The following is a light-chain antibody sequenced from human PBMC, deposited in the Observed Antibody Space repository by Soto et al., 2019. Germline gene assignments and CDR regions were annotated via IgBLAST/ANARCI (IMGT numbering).Light chain of an antibody. Sequence: DIQMTQSPATLAASVGDRVSITCRASQSIDTWLAWYQQKAGKAPNLLIYKASRLESGVPSRFSGSGSGTDFTLTITSLQPEYFGSYYCQEYRNDYGTFGQGTKVEMK. CDR3: QEYRNDYGT. CDR1: QSIDTW. CDR2: KAS. J-gene: IGKJ1*01. V-gene: IGKV1-5*03.